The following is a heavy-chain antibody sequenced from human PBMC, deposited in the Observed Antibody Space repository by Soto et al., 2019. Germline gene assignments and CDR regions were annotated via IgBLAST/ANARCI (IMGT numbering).Heavy chain of an antibody. CDR1: GGSIKSSY. CDR3: ASHCSGGNCYTWALGFDS. V-gene: IGHV4-59*08. Sequence: QVQLQESGPGLLKPSETLSLTCTVSGGSIKSSYWSWIRQPPGRGLEWIGYIYDGVSTDYNPSLKSRVTISADTSKNQFSLKLNSATAADTAVYYCASHCSGGNCYTWALGFDSWGQGIVVTVSS. CDR2: IYDGVST. J-gene: IGHJ4*02. D-gene: IGHD2-15*01.